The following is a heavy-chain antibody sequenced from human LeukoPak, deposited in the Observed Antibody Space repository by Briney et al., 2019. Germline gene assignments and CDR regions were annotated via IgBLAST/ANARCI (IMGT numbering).Heavy chain of an antibody. D-gene: IGHD5-12*01. CDR1: GFTFSIYE. CDR3: ARDNGGYSGYDQFDY. J-gene: IGHJ4*02. Sequence: GGSLRLSCATSGFTFSIYEMNWVRQAPGKGLEWVSYISSSGGTKYYADSVEGRFTISRDNAENSLYPQMNSLRVEDTAVYYCARDNGGYSGYDQFDYWGQGTLVTVSS. CDR2: ISSSGGTK. V-gene: IGHV3-48*03.